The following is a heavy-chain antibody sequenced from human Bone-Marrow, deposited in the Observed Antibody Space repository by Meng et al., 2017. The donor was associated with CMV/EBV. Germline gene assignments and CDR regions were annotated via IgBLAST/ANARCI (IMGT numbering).Heavy chain of an antibody. J-gene: IGHJ4*02. CDR3: VKDSQRLGTYSFDY. D-gene: IGHD3-16*01. CDR1: GFTFADYA. V-gene: IGHV3-9*01. Sequence: GGSLRLSCTTSGFTFADYAMHWVRQAPGKGLEWVSGINWNSGRMAFADSLEGRFTISRDNAKSSLNLQMNNLRTEDTALYYCVKDSQRLGTYSFDYWGQGTLVPVSS. CDR2: INWNSGRM.